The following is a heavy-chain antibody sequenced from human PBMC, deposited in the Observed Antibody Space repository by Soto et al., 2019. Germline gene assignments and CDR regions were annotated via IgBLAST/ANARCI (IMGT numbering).Heavy chain of an antibody. Sequence: RASVKVSCKASGYTFTSYDINWVRQATGQGLEWMGWMNPNSGNTGYAQKFQGRVTMTRNTSISTAYMEMNSLRAEDTAIYYCVKDRVPGAYGNYYGMDVWGQGTTVTVSS. D-gene: IGHD5-12*01. V-gene: IGHV1-8*01. CDR1: GYTFTSYD. CDR2: MNPNSGNT. J-gene: IGHJ6*02. CDR3: VKDRVPGAYGNYYGMDV.